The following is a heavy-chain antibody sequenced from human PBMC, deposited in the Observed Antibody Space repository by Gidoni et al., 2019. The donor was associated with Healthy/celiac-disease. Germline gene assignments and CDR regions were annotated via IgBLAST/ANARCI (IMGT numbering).Heavy chain of an antibody. J-gene: IGHJ4*02. CDR3: ARDSSEYYDFWSGYYDFDY. Sequence: FTSYGISWVRQAPGQGLEWMGWISAYNGNTNYAQKLQGRVTMTTDTSTSTAYMELRSLRSDDTAVYYCARDSSEYYDFWSGYYDFDYWGQGTLVTVSS. V-gene: IGHV1-18*01. CDR2: ISAYNGNT. D-gene: IGHD3-3*01. CDR1: FTSYG.